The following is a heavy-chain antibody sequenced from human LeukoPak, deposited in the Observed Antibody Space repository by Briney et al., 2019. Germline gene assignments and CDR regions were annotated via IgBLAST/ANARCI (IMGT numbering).Heavy chain of an antibody. CDR3: ATPTRRDGYNYPLGS. J-gene: IGHJ5*02. D-gene: IGHD5-24*01. CDR1: GFTFSSYS. CDR2: ISSSSSYI. V-gene: IGHV3-21*01. Sequence: PGGSLRLSCAASGFTFSSYSMNWVRPAPGKGLEWVSAISSSSSYIYYADSVKGRFTISRDNAKNSLYLQMNSLRAEDTAVYYCATPTRRDGYNYPLGSWGQGTLVTVSS.